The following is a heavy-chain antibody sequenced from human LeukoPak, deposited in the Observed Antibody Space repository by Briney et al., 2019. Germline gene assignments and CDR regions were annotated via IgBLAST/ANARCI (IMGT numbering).Heavy chain of an antibody. Sequence: GGSLRLSCAATGFTFDDYSMHWVRQPPGKGLEWVSLFSWDGVTTYYADSVKGRFTISRDSGKNSLYLQMDSLTTEDTAFYYCAKGGGGSEMDYWGQGTLVTVSS. J-gene: IGHJ4*02. D-gene: IGHD3-16*01. CDR3: AKGGGGSEMDY. V-gene: IGHV3-43*01. CDR2: FSWDGVTT. CDR1: GFTFDDYS.